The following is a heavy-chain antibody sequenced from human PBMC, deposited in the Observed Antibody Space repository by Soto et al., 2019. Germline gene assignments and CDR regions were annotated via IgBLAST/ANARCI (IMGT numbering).Heavy chain of an antibody. CDR3: AKTPSVVGVTQHYYYYGMDV. J-gene: IGHJ6*02. V-gene: IGHV3-23*01. Sequence: GGSLRLSCAASGFTFSSYAMSWVRQAPGKGLEWVSAISGSGGSTYYADSVKGRFTISRDNSKNTLYLQMNSLRAEDTAVYYCAKTPSVVGVTQHYYYYGMDVWGQGTTVTVSS. CDR2: ISGSGGST. CDR1: GFTFSSYA. D-gene: IGHD2-8*01.